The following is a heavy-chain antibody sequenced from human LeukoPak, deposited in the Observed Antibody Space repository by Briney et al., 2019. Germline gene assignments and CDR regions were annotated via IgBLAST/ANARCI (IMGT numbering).Heavy chain of an antibody. Sequence: GGSLSLSCAASGFTVSSNYMSWVRQAPGKGLEWVAVISYDGSNKYYADSVKGRFTISRDNSKNTPYLQMNSLRAEDTAVYYCASTMVRGVIKDYWGQGTLVTVSS. D-gene: IGHD3-10*01. J-gene: IGHJ4*02. CDR3: ASTMVRGVIKDY. CDR1: GFTVSSNY. CDR2: ISYDGSNK. V-gene: IGHV3-30-3*01.